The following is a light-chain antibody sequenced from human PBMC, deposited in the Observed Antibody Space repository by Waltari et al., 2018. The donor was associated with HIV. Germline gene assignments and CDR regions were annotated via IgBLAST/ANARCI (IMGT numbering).Light chain of an antibody. CDR2: GKK. Sequence: QSVLTQPPSVSAAPGQKVTISCSGSSSNIGSRSVSWYQHLPGRAPQLLLYGKKERPSGIPGRFSGSKAGTSATLGITGLQAGDEADYYCVTWDKSLTAVVFGGGTKLTVL. J-gene: IGLJ3*02. CDR3: VTWDKSLTAVV. CDR1: SSNIGSRS. V-gene: IGLV1-51*01.